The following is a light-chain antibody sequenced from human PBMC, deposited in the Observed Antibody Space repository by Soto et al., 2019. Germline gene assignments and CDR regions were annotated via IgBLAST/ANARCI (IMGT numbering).Light chain of an antibody. J-gene: IGLJ3*02. CDR3: VLYMSSGAWV. V-gene: IGLV8-61*01. Sequence: QTVVTQEPSFSVSPGRTVTLTCGLTSGSVSTSNYPSWYQQTPGQAPRTLIYNTNTRSSGVPDRFSGSILGNKAALTITGAEADDECDYYCVLYMSSGAWVFGGGTKLTVL. CDR2: NTN. CDR1: SGSVSTSNY.